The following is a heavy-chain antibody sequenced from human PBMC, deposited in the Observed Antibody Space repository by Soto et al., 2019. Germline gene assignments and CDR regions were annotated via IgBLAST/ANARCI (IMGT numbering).Heavy chain of an antibody. CDR3: ASHDGTGYYGMDV. J-gene: IGHJ6*02. CDR2: IYYSGST. Sequence: PSETLSLTCTVSGGSVSSGSYYWSWIRQPPGKGLEWIGYIYYSGSTNYNPSLKSRVTISVDKSKNQFSLKLSSVTAADTAVYYCASHDGTGYYGMDVWGQGTTVTVSS. V-gene: IGHV4-61*01. CDR1: GGSVSSGSYY. D-gene: IGHD3-10*01.